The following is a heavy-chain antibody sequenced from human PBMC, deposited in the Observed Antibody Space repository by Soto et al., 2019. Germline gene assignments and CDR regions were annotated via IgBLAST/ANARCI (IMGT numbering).Heavy chain of an antibody. D-gene: IGHD3-3*02. CDR3: ARHSEPHFDY. CDR1: GGSFSGYY. V-gene: IGHV4-34*01. J-gene: IGHJ4*02. CDR2: SSHRGRT. Sequence: PSETLSLTCAVYGGSFSGYYWSWIRQPPGKGLEWIGESSHRGRTNYKASLKSRATISVDTSKNQFSLQLSSVTAADTAVYYCARHSEPHFDYWGQGALVTVSS.